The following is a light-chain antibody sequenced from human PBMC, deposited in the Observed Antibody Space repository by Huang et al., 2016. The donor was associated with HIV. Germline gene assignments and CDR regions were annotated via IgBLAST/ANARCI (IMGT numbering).Light chain of an antibody. CDR2: DTS. J-gene: IGKJ4*01. CDR3: QQRSNWAPIT. V-gene: IGKV3-11*01. CDR1: QSVSSY. Sequence: PGERATLSCRAGQSVSSYLAWYQQKPGQAPRLLIYDTSNRATGIPARFSGSGSGTDFTLTISSLEPEDFAVYYCQQRSNWAPITFGGGTKVEIK.